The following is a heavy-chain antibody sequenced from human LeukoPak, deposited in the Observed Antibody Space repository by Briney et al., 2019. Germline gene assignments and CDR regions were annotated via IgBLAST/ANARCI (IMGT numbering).Heavy chain of an antibody. J-gene: IGHJ4*02. V-gene: IGHV1-2*02. CDR1: GYTFTGYF. CDR2: INPYSGGT. CDR3: ARDPGGYEYFDD. Sequence: ASVTVSCKASGYTFTGYFMHWVRPAPEQGLEWMGWINPYSGGTNYAQKVERSVPMNRDTSISTAYMELSRLRSDDTAVYYCARDPGGYEYFDDWGQGTLVTVSS. D-gene: IGHD5-12*01.